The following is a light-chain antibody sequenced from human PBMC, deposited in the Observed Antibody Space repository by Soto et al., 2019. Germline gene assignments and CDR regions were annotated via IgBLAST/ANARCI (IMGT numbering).Light chain of an antibody. CDR3: QQLTDWPPQWT. CDR1: QSISRN. Sequence: EMVVTQSPATLSVSPGERVALSCRASQSISRNLAWYQQKPGQAPRLLIYGASTRATGIPARFSGSGSGTDFTLTISSLEPEDFAVYYCQQLTDWPPQWTFGQGTKVDIK. J-gene: IGKJ1*01. V-gene: IGKV3-15*01. CDR2: GAS.